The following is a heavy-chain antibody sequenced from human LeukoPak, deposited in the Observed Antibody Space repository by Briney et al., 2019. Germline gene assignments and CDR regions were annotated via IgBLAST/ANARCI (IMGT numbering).Heavy chain of an antibody. D-gene: IGHD3-3*01. CDR3: ARARESTIFGVDY. J-gene: IGHJ4*02. CDR2: ISSSSSYI. CDR1: GFTFDDYG. V-gene: IGHV3-21*01. Sequence: PGGSLRLSCAASGFTFDDYGMSWVRQAPGKGLEWVSSISSSSSYIYYADSVKGRFTISRDNAKNSLYLQMNSLRAEDTAVYYCARARESTIFGVDYWGQGTLVTVSS.